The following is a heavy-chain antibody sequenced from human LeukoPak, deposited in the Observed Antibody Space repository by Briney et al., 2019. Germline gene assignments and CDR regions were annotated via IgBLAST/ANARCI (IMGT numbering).Heavy chain of an antibody. J-gene: IGHJ4*02. CDR1: GGSISSYY. CDR3: AREPYYYGSGSYIDC. V-gene: IGHV4-59*01. D-gene: IGHD3-10*01. Sequence: SETLSLTCTVSGGSISSYYWSWIQQPPGKGLEWIGYIYYSGNTNYNPSLKSRVTISVDTSKNQFSLKLSSVTAADTAVYYCAREPYYYGSGSYIDCWGQGTLVTVSS. CDR2: IYYSGNT.